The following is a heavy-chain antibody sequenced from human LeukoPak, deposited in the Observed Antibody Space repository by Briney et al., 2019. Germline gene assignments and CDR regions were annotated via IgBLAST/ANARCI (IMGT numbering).Heavy chain of an antibody. J-gene: IGHJ5*02. Sequence: GGSLRLSCAASGFTVSSNYMSWVRQAPGKGLEWVSVIYSSGTTYYADSVKGRFTISRDDSKNTLYLQMNSLRAEDTAVYYCASAGGSNIAARFRRFDPWGQGTLVTVSS. CDR1: GFTVSSNY. D-gene: IGHD6-6*01. CDR3: ASAGGSNIAARFRRFDP. CDR2: IYSSGTT. V-gene: IGHV3-53*01.